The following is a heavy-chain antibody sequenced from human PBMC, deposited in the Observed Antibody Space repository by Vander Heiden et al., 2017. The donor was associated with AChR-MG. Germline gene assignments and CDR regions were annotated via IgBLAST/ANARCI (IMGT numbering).Heavy chain of an antibody. CDR1: GFTFTSSA. CDR3: AADLLSPDAFDI. Sequence: QMQLVQSGPEVKKPGTSVKVSCKASGFTFTSSAVQWVRQARGQRLEWIGWIVVGSGNTNYAQKFQERVTITRDMSTSTAYMELSSLRSEDTAVYYCAADLLSPDAFDIWGQGTMVTVSS. J-gene: IGHJ3*02. V-gene: IGHV1-58*01. CDR2: IVVGSGNT. D-gene: IGHD2-15*01.